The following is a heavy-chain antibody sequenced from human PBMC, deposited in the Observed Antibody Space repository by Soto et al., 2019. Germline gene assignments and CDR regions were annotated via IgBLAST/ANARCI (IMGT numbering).Heavy chain of an antibody. CDR2: IIPIFGTA. Sequence: QVQLVQSGAEVKKPGSSVKVSCKASGGTFSSYAISWVRQAPGQGLEWMGGIIPIFGTANYAQKFQGRVTITADESTSTAYMELSSLRSEDTAVYYCARDRRIVVVPAAIGSYYYYYGIDVWGQGTTVTVSS. D-gene: IGHD2-2*01. CDR3: ARDRRIVVVPAAIGSYYYYYGIDV. V-gene: IGHV1-69*01. J-gene: IGHJ6*02. CDR1: GGTFSSYA.